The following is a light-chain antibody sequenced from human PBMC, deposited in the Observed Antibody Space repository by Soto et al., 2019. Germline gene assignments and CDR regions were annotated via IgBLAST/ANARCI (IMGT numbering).Light chain of an antibody. J-gene: IGKJ2*01. V-gene: IGKV3-20*01. CDR1: ESVRSSY. CDR3: QQYGRSPYT. CDR2: GVS. Sequence: EIVLTQSPGTLSLSPGERATLSCRASESVRSSYLAWYQQKLGQAPRLLIYGVSVRATGIPDRFRGSESGTDFTLTISRLEPEDFGVYYCQQYGRSPYTFGQGTKLEIK.